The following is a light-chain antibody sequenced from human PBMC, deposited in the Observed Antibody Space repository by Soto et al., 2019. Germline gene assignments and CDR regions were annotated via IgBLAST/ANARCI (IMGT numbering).Light chain of an antibody. CDR3: ATWDDSRKGV. CDR2: TNN. V-gene: IGLV1-44*01. Sequence: HSVVTQPPSASGTPGQRIVISCSGSSSNIESHPVNWYQQVPGTAPKLLINTNNQRPSGVPDRFSGSKSGASASLTITGLQPEDEATYYCATWDDSRKGVFGTGSKVTVL. J-gene: IGLJ1*01. CDR1: SSNIESHP.